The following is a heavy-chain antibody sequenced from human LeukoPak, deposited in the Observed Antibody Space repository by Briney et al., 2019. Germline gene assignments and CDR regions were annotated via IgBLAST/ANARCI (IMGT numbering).Heavy chain of an antibody. D-gene: IGHD6-13*01. V-gene: IGHV1-69*06. Sequence: SVKVSCKASGGTFSSYAISWVRQAPGQGLEWMGGIIPIFGTANYAQKFQGRVTITADKSTSTAYMELSSLRSEDTAVYYCARIISSSSFNWFDPWGRGTLVTVSS. CDR2: IIPIFGTA. J-gene: IGHJ5*02. CDR3: ARIISSSSFNWFDP. CDR1: GGTFSSYA.